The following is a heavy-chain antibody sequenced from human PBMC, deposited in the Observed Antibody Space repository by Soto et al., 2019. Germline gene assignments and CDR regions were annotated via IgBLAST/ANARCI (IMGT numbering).Heavy chain of an antibody. J-gene: IGHJ6*02. Sequence: QVQLVESGGGVVQPGRSLRLSCAASGFTFSSYGMHWVRQAPGKGLEWVAVISYDGSNKYYADSVKGRFTISRDNSKNTLYLQMNSLRAEDTAVYYCAKPIRGLADYYYGMDVWGQGTTVTVSS. CDR1: GFTFSSYG. CDR2: ISYDGSNK. D-gene: IGHD6-19*01. CDR3: AKPIRGLADYYYGMDV. V-gene: IGHV3-30*18.